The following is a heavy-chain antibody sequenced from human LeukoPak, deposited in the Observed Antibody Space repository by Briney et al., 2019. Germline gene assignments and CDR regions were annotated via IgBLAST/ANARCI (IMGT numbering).Heavy chain of an antibody. V-gene: IGHV3-11*01. D-gene: IGHD6-19*01. CDR2: ISSSGSTI. Sequence: PGGSLRLSCAAAGFTFIGFYMSWIRQAPGKGLEWVSYISSSGSTIYYADSVKGRFTISRDNAKNSLYLQMNSLRAEDTAVYYSARGGYSSGSYGYWGQGTLVTVSS. CDR1: GFTFIGFY. J-gene: IGHJ4*02. CDR3: ARGGYSSGSYGY.